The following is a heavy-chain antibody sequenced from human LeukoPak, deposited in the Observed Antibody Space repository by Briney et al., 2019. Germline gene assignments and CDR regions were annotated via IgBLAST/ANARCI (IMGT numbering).Heavy chain of an antibody. CDR2: INQDGSEK. CDR3: AKAPPNDYDSSGYYSSFDY. D-gene: IGHD3-22*01. J-gene: IGHJ4*02. Sequence: GGSLRLSCAASGFTFSSYWMSWVRQAPGKGLEWVANINQDGSEKYYVDSVKGRFTISRDNAKNSLYLQVNSLRAEDTAVYYCAKAPPNDYDSSGYYSSFDYWGQGTLVTVSS. V-gene: IGHV3-7*01. CDR1: GFTFSSYW.